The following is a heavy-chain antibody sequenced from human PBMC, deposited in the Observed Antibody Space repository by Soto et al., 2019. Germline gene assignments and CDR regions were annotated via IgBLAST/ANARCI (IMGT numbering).Heavy chain of an antibody. CDR2: IKYDGGEK. V-gene: IGHV3-7*05. CDR3: ARDGVAAGLYFDY. D-gene: IGHD6-13*01. Sequence: EVQLVESGGGLVQPGGSLRLSCAASGFTFRDYWMNWVRQAPGKGLEWVASIKYDGGEKDYVDSVKGRFTISRDNAKNSLYLQVASLRAEDTAVYYCARDGVAAGLYFDYWGQGTLVTVSS. CDR1: GFTFRDYW. J-gene: IGHJ4*02.